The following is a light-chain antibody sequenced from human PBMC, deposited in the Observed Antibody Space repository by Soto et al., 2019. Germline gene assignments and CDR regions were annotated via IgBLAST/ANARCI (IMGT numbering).Light chain of an antibody. J-gene: IGLJ7*01. CDR2: EDN. Sequence: NFMLTQPHSVSESPGKTVTISCTRSSGSIASNYVQWYQQRPGSAPTTVIYEDNQRPSAVPDRFSCSIDSSSNSASLTISGLKTEDEADYYCQSYDSSNHAVFGGGTQLTVL. CDR1: SGSIASNY. CDR3: QSYDSSNHAV. V-gene: IGLV6-57*03.